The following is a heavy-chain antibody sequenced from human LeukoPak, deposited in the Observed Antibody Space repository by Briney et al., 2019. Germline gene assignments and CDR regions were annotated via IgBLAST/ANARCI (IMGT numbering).Heavy chain of an antibody. CDR2: IKQDGSEK. Sequence: PGGSLRLSCAASGFTFSSYWMSWVRQAPGKGLEWVANIKQDGSEKYYVDSVKGRFTISRDNAKNSLYLQMNSLRAEDTAVYYCAREQLVTYYYYYMDVWGKGTTVTVSS. J-gene: IGHJ6*03. CDR3: AREQLVTYYYYYMDV. CDR1: GFTFSSYW. V-gene: IGHV3-7*01. D-gene: IGHD6-13*01.